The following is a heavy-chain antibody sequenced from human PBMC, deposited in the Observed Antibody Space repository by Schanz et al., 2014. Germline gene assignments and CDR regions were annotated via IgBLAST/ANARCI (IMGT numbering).Heavy chain of an antibody. V-gene: IGHV1-18*01. CDR2: ISVYNHNK. CDR1: GYIFINSG. D-gene: IGHD3-9*01. Sequence: GPEVKKPGATVKVSCKASGYIFINSGISWVRQAPGQGLEWMGWISVYNHNKEYDQKFQGRVTMTTDTSTSTAYMALRSLRSDDTAVYYCARDAADFYDILTEEDYWGQGTLVTVSS. J-gene: IGHJ4*02. CDR3: ARDAADFYDILTEEDY.